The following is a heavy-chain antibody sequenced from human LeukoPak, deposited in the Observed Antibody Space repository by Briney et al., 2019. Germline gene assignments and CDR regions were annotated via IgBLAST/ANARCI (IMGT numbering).Heavy chain of an antibody. CDR1: GGSISSYY. CDR2: IYYSGST. Sequence: PETLSLTCTVSGGSISSYYWSWIRQPPGKGLEWIGYIYYSGSTNYNPSLKSRVTISVDTSKNQFSLKLSSVTAADTAVYYCAREGMVEQQDYWGQGTLVTVSS. J-gene: IGHJ4*02. D-gene: IGHD1-26*01. CDR3: AREGMVEQQDY. V-gene: IGHV4-59*12.